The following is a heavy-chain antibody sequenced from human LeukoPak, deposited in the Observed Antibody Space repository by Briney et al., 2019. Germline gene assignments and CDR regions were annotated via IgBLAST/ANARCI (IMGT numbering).Heavy chain of an antibody. CDR2: IYYSGST. J-gene: IGHJ3*02. CDR1: GGSISSGDSY. CDR3: ARERIQLWLHAFDI. D-gene: IGHD5-18*01. Sequence: PSETLSLTCTVSGGSISSGDSYWSWIRQPPGKGLEWIGYIYYSGSTYYNPSLKSRVTISVDTSKNQFSLKLSSVTAADTAVYYCARERIQLWLHAFDIWGQGTMVTVSS. V-gene: IGHV4-30-4*01.